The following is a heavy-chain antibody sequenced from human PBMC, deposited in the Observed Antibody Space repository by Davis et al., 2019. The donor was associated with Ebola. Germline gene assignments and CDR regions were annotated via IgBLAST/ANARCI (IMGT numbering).Heavy chain of an antibody. D-gene: IGHD3-3*01. CDR3: ARDGTIFGVVIMAGAVMDV. CDR2: INPNSGGT. CDR1: GGTFSSYT. V-gene: IGHV1-2*06. J-gene: IGHJ6*02. Sequence: ASVKVSCKASGGTFSSYTISWVRQAPGQGLEWMGRINPNSGGTNYAQKFQGRVTMTRDTSISTAYMELSRLRSDDTAVYYCARDGTIFGVVIMAGAVMDVWGQGTTVTVSS.